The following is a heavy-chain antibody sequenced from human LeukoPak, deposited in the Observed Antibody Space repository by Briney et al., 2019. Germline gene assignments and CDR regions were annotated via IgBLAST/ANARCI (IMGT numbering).Heavy chain of an antibody. D-gene: IGHD2-15*01. Sequence: ASVKVSCKASGYTFTGYYMHWVRQAPGQGLEWMGWINPNSGGTNCAQKFQGRVTMTRDTSISTAYMELSRLRSDDTAVYYCARVPRRGGSNWFDPWGQGTLVTVSS. CDR3: ARVPRRGGSNWFDP. J-gene: IGHJ5*02. CDR2: INPNSGGT. V-gene: IGHV1-2*02. CDR1: GYTFTGYY.